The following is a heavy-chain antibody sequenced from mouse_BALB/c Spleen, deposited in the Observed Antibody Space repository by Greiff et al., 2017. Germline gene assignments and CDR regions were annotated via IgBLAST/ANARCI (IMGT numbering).Heavy chain of an antibody. V-gene: IGHV1-80*01. D-gene: IGHD2-14*01. J-gene: IGHJ2*01. CDR3: ARSGRYDDY. CDR2: IYPGDGDT. Sequence: VKVVESGAELVRPGSSVKISCKASGYAFSSYWMNWVKQRPGQGLEWIGQIYPGDGDTNYNGKFKGKATLTADKSSSTAYMQLSSLTSEDSAVYFCARSGRYDDYWGQGTTLTVSS. CDR1: GYAFSSYW.